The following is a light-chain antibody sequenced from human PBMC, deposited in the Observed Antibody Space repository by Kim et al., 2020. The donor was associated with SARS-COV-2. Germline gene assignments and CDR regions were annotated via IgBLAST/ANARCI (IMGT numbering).Light chain of an antibody. CDR3: SAWDNRLSVWV. J-gene: IGLJ3*02. CDR1: SDNVGDQG. V-gene: IGLV10-54*04. Sequence: QAGLTQPPSVSTDLGQTATLTCTGNSDNVGDQGAAWLQQHRGHPPKLLSYRNNNRPSGISEKFSASRSGNTASLTITGLQPEDEADYYCSAWDNRLSVWVFCGGTQLTVL. CDR2: RNN.